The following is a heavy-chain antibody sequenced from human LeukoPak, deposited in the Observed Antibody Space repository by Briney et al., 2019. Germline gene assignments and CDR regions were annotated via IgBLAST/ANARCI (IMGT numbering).Heavy chain of an antibody. CDR2: ISWNSGSI. J-gene: IGHJ4*02. CDR3: AKGSELYYDSSGHYEG. V-gene: IGHV3-9*01. Sequence: PGRSLRLSCAASGFIFDDYAMHSARQAPGKGLEWVSGISWNSGSIGYADSVKGRFTISRDNAKNSLYLQMNSLRAEDTALYYCAKGSELYYDSSGHYEGWGQGTLVTVSS. D-gene: IGHD3-22*01. CDR1: GFIFDDYA.